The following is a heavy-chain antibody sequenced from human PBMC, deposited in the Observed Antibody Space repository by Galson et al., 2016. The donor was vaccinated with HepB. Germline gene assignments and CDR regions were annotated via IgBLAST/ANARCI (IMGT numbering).Heavy chain of an antibody. Sequence: SLRLSCAVSGFSVSISYMTWVRQAPGKGLEWVSFIYAGGSTYYGDSVKGRFTISRDNSKNTLYLQMNSLRVEATAVYYCVRDSAAAWGFFDHWGQGSLVTVSS. J-gene: IGHJ4*02. D-gene: IGHD6-13*01. CDR3: VRDSAAAWGFFDH. CDR2: IYAGGST. V-gene: IGHV3-53*01. CDR1: GFSVSISY.